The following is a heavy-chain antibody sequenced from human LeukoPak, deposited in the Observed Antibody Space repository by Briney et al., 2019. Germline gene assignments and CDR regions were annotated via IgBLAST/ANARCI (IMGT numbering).Heavy chain of an antibody. D-gene: IGHD6-6*01. CDR1: GFTFIPYT. CDR3: ARDSSVCEFDV. Sequence: GGSLRLSCAASGFTFIPYTMHWFRQPPGKGLEWISYINTGITTIYYADTLKGRFTVSRDNAKNSLYLYMNSLRAEDTAVYYCARDSSVCEFDVWGQGTMVTVSS. J-gene: IGHJ3*01. CDR2: INTGITTI. V-gene: IGHV3-48*01.